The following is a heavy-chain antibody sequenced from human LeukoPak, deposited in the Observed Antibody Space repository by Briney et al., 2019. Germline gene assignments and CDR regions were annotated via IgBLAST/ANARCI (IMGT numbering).Heavy chain of an antibody. CDR2: ISGSGGST. Sequence: GGSLRLSCAASGFTFSSYAMSWVRQAPGKGLEWVSAISGSGGSTYYADSVKGRFTISRDNSKNTLYLQMNSLRAEDTAVYYCAKRYDSSGYYYGIDYWGQGNLVTVSS. CDR1: GFTFSSYA. D-gene: IGHD3-22*01. J-gene: IGHJ4*02. CDR3: AKRYDSSGYYYGIDY. V-gene: IGHV3-23*01.